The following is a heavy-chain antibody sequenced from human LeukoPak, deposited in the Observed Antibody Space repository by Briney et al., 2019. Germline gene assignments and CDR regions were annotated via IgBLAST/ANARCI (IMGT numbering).Heavy chain of an antibody. D-gene: IGHD4-23*01. CDR2: INHSGST. J-gene: IGHJ3*02. Sequence: SETLSLTCAVYGGSFSGYYWSWIRQPPGKGLEWIGEINHSGSTNYNPSLKSRVTISVDTSKNQFSLKLSSVTAADTAVYYCARDASSVGDAFDIWGQGTMVTVSS. V-gene: IGHV4-34*01. CDR1: GGSFSGYY. CDR3: ARDASSVGDAFDI.